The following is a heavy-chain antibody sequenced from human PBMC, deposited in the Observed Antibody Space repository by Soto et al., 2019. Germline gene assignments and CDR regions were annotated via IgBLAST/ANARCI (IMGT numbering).Heavy chain of an antibody. Sequence: SETLSLTCTVPGGSISSYYWSWIRQPPGKGLEWIGYIYYSGSTNYNPSLKSRVTISVDTSENQFSLKLSSVTAADTAVYYCARDTTTVTTKGNYYYYGMDVWGQGTTVTVSS. CDR2: IYYSGST. D-gene: IGHD4-17*01. CDR1: GGSISSYY. J-gene: IGHJ6*02. V-gene: IGHV4-59*01. CDR3: ARDTTTVTTKGNYYYYGMDV.